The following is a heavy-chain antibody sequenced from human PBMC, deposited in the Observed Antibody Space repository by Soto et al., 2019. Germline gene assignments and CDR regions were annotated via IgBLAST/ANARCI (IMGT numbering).Heavy chain of an antibody. CDR3: ASPYCTGNSCYSILGYY. D-gene: IGHD2-15*01. J-gene: IGHJ4*02. CDR1: GFTFSFYS. V-gene: IGHV3-48*02. CDR2: ISSSGDTI. Sequence: EVQLVESGGGLVQPGESLRLSCAASGFTFSFYSMNWVRPAPGKGLEWVSYISSSGDTIYYADSVKGRFTISRDNAKNSLYLQMNSLRDEDTAVYYCASPYCTGNSCYSILGYYWGQGTLVTVSS.